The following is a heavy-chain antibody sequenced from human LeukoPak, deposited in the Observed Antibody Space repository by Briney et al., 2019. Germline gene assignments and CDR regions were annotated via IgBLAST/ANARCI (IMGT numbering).Heavy chain of an antibody. J-gene: IGHJ6*02. D-gene: IGHD3-10*01. CDR2: ISGSGGST. CDR3: AKDRPNRDVLLGFGELSVGGMDV. V-gene: IGHV3-23*01. Sequence: GGSLRLSCAASGFTFSSYTMNWVRQAPGKGLEWVSAISGSGGSTYYADSVKGRFTISRDNSKNSLDLQMNSLRAEDTALYYCAKDRPNRDVLLGFGELSVGGMDVWGQGTTVTVSS. CDR1: GFTFSSYT.